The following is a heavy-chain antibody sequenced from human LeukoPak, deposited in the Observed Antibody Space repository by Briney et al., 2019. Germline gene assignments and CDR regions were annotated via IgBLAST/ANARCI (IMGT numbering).Heavy chain of an antibody. J-gene: IGHJ5*02. CDR1: GGSISSSSYY. CDR2: IYTSGSS. V-gene: IGHV4-61*02. D-gene: IGHD5-18*01. CDR3: ERDLNGYYWFDP. Sequence: SETLSLTCTVSGGSISSSSYYWSWIRQPPGKGLEWIGRIYTSGSSYYNPSLKSRVTISVDTSKNQFSLKLSSVAAADTAVYYCERDLNGYYWFDPWGQGTLVTVSS.